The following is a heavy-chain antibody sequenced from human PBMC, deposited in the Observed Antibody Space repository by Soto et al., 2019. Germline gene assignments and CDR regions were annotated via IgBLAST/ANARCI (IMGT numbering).Heavy chain of an antibody. V-gene: IGHV5-51*01. CDR3: ARLDRGNADLVVVVPFY. D-gene: IGHD2-15*01. Sequence: PGESLKISCKGSGYSFTSYWIGWVRQMPGKGLEWMGIIYPGDSDTRYSPSFQGQVTISADKSISTAYLQWSSLKASDTAMYYCARLDRGNADLVVVVPFYWGQGTLVTVSS. CDR1: GYSFTSYW. J-gene: IGHJ4*02. CDR2: IYPGDSDT.